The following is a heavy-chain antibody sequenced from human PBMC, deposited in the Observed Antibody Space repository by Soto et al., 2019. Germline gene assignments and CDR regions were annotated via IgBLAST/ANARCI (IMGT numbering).Heavy chain of an antibody. Sequence: WGSLRLSCAASGFTFISYSMNLFRHSPVKWLEWVSSISSSSSYIYYADSVKGRFTISRDNAKNSLYLQMNSLRAEDTAVYYCARSRRAAAGTVRFDPWGQGTLVTVSS. CDR3: ARSRRAAAGTVRFDP. CDR2: ISSSSSYI. J-gene: IGHJ5*02. D-gene: IGHD6-13*01. V-gene: IGHV3-21*01. CDR1: GFTFISYS.